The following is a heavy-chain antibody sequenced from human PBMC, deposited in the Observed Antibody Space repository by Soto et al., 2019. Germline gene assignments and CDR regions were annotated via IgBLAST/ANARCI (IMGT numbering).Heavy chain of an antibody. CDR3: SRAILV. D-gene: IGHD2-15*01. Sequence: QVQLQESGPGLVKPSQTLSLTCTVSGGSINSGGYCWSWIRQHPGKGLDWIGCISYGGSTSYNPSLKSRVTISVDTSKNQCSLKLTSVTAADTAVYYCSRAILVWGQGALITVSS. CDR2: ISYGGST. V-gene: IGHV4-31*03. J-gene: IGHJ4*02. CDR1: GGSINSGGYC.